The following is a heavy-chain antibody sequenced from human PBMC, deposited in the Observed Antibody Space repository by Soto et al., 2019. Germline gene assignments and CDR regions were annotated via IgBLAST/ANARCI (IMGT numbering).Heavy chain of an antibody. D-gene: IGHD3-22*01. Sequence: QVQLVQSGAEVKRPGSSVKVSCKASGGTFSSYAISWVRQAPGHGLEWMGGIVPTFGSADYAHTFRGRVTITADESTNTVNMELSSLTSDDTALYYCARETGPVFDGSGYYQRGLISWGQGTLVTVSS. CDR3: ARETGPVFDGSGYYQRGLIS. CDR2: IVPTFGSA. CDR1: GGTFSSYA. J-gene: IGHJ4*02. V-gene: IGHV1-69*01.